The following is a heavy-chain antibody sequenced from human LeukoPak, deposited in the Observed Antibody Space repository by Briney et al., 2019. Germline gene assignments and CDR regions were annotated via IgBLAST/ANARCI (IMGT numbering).Heavy chain of an antibody. D-gene: IGHD6-13*01. Sequence: SETLSLTCAVYGGSFSGYYWSWIRQPPGKGLEWIGEINHSGSTNYNPSLKSRVTISVDTPKNQFSLKLSSVTAADTAVYYCARAARTIPGYSSSPAYYYYGMDVWGQGTTVTVSS. CDR2: INHSGST. CDR1: GGSFSGYY. CDR3: ARAARTIPGYSSSPAYYYYGMDV. V-gene: IGHV4-34*01. J-gene: IGHJ6*02.